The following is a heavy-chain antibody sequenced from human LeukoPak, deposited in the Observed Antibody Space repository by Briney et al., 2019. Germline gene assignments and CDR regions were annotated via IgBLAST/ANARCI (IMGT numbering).Heavy chain of an antibody. Sequence: ASVKVSCKVSGYTLTELSMHWVRQAPGKGLEWMGGFDPEDGETIYAQKFQGRVTMTEDTSTDTAYMELSSLRSEDTAVYYCATALDSGSSQYYYYGMDVWGQGTTVTVSS. CDR1: GYTLTELS. CDR3: ATALDSGSSQYYYYGMDV. V-gene: IGHV1-24*01. CDR2: FDPEDGET. J-gene: IGHJ6*02. D-gene: IGHD1-26*01.